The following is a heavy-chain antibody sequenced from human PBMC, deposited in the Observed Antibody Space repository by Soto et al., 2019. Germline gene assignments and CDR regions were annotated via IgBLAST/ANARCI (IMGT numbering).Heavy chain of an antibody. D-gene: IGHD3-3*01. J-gene: IGHJ6*02. CDR2: INPSGGST. V-gene: IGHV1-46*01. CDR1: GYTFTSYY. Sequence: ASVKVSCKASGYTFTSYYMHWVRQAPGQGLEWMGIINPSGGSTSYAQKFQGRVTMTRDTSTSTVYMELSSLRSEDTAVYYCARAGVTIFGVVIIEYYYGMDVWGQGTTVTVSS. CDR3: ARAGVTIFGVVIIEYYYGMDV.